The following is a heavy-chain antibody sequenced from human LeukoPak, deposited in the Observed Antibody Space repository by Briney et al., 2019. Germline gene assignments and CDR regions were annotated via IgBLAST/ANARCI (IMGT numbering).Heavy chain of an antibody. CDR1: GFTFSSHW. CDR3: TRVRGTNGDRGGDY. Sequence: GGSLRLSSAASGFTFSSHWMSWVRQAPGKGLEWVANIKQDGSEKNYVDSVKGRFTISRDNAKNSLYLQMNRLRAEDTAVYYCTRVRGTNGDRGGDYWSQGTLVTVSS. CDR2: IKQDGSEK. D-gene: IGHD4-17*01. J-gene: IGHJ4*02. V-gene: IGHV3-7*01.